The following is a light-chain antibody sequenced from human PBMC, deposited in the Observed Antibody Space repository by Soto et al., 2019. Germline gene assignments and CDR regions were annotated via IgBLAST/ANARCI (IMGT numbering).Light chain of an antibody. CDR3: QQYNNWPPFT. V-gene: IGKV3-15*01. CDR1: QSVSSN. Sequence: EIVMTQSPATLSVSPGDRATLSCRASQSVSSNLAWYQQKPGQAPRLIIYGASTRAIGIPARFSGSGSGTEFTLTISSLQSEDFAVYYCQQYNNWPPFTFGPGNKVDIK. J-gene: IGKJ3*01. CDR2: GAS.